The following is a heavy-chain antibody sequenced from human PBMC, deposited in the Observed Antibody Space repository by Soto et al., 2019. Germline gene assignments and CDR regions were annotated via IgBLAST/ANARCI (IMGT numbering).Heavy chain of an antibody. CDR1: GDSVKSSY. J-gene: IGHJ5*02. V-gene: IGHV4-59*02. Sequence: PSLTCFVSGDSVKSSYWAWTRQSPGRAPEWVGYVFDFGSTGYHPSLKGRLTISMDTSKNQVSLSLRSVPVADTGIYYCGRLIEGYPPSNYFDPWCQGTLVTVSS. CDR2: VFDFGST. D-gene: IGHD2-15*01. CDR3: GRLIEGYPPSNYFDP.